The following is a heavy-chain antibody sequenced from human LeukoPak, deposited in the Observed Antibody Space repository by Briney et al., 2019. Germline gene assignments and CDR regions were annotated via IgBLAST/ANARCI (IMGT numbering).Heavy chain of an antibody. D-gene: IGHD2-2*01. CDR1: GGSISSYY. CDR2: IYTSGST. J-gene: IGHJ5*02. Sequence: PSETLSLTCTVSGGSISSYYWSWIRQPAGKGLEWIGRIYTSGSTNYNPSLKSRVTMSEDTSKNQFSLKLSSVTAADTAVYYCARALEYCSSTSCYGGVTNWFDPWGQGTLVTVSS. V-gene: IGHV4-4*07. CDR3: ARALEYCSSTSCYGGVTNWFDP.